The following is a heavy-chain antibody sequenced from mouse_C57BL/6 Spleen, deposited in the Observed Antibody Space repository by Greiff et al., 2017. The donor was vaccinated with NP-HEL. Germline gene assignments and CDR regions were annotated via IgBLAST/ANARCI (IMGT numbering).Heavy chain of an antibody. J-gene: IGHJ3*01. D-gene: IGHD1-1*01. Sequence: VQLQQSGAELARPGASVKMSCKASGYTFTSYTMHWVKQRPGQGLEWIGYINPSSGYTKYNQKFKDKAKLTADKSASTAYMQLSSLTSEDSAVYYCARTGSSFPWFAYWGQGTLVTVSA. V-gene: IGHV1-4*01. CDR2: INPSSGYT. CDR3: ARTGSSFPWFAY. CDR1: GYTFTSYT.